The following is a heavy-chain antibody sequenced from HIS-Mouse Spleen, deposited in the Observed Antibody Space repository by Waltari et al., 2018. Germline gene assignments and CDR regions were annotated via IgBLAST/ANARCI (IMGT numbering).Heavy chain of an antibody. CDR3: ARGFVDTAMVDY. J-gene: IGHJ4*02. CDR1: GFTFRSYA. D-gene: IGHD5-18*01. V-gene: IGHV3-30-3*01. Sequence: QVQLVESGGGVVQPGRSLRLSCAASGFTFRSYARHWVRQAPGKGLEWVAVISYDGSNKYYADSVKGRFTISRDNSKNTLYLQMNSLRAEDTAVYYCARGFVDTAMVDYWGQGTLVTVSS. CDR2: ISYDGSNK.